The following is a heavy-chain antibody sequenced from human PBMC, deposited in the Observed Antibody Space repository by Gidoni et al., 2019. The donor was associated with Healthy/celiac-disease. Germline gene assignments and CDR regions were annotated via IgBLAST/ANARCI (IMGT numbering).Heavy chain of an antibody. CDR2: IRWNRGSI. Sequence: EVHLFESVGGFVQPGRSLRLSCAPSGFTFDDYAMHWVRQAPGKGLEWVSGIRWNRGSIGYADAVKGRFTITRDKDKNSLYLQMKSMRAEDTALYYCAKDREWTRNDAFDIWGQGTMVTVSS. J-gene: IGHJ3*02. CDR3: AKDREWTRNDAFDI. CDR1: GFTFDDYA. V-gene: IGHV3-9*01. D-gene: IGHD2-8*01.